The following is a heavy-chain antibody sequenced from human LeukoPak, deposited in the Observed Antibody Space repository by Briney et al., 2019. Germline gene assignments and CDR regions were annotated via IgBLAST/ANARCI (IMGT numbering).Heavy chain of an antibody. V-gene: IGHV3-23*01. Sequence: GGSLRLSCVASGITFSSYAMSWLRQAPEKGLECVSAINGGADSTYYADSVKGRFTISRDNAKNSLYLQMNSLNAEDPALNYCARGGMLIAAAGTGYFQHWGQGTLVTVSS. CDR3: ARGGMLIAAAGTGYFQH. J-gene: IGHJ1*01. CDR2: INGGADST. D-gene: IGHD6-13*01. CDR1: GITFSSYA.